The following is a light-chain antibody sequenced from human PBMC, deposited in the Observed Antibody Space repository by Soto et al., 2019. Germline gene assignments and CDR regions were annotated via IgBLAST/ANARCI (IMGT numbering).Light chain of an antibody. CDR2: GAS. V-gene: IGKV3-15*01. CDR1: QSVSSN. CDR3: LQYNNWPWT. J-gene: IGKJ3*01. Sequence: EIVMTQSPATLSVSPGERATLSCRASQSVSSNLAWYQQKPGQAPRLLIYGASPRATGIPARFSGSGSGTESALTISSLQSGDFAVYYCLQYNNWPWTFGPGTKVDIK.